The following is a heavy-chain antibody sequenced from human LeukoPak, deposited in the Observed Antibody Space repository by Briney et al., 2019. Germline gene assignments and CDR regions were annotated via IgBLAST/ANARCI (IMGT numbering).Heavy chain of an antibody. Sequence: GGSLRLTCAATGFTFSSYWIHWVRQAPGQGLVWVSRISPDGSSALYADSVKGRFTISRDNAKNTLYLQMNSLRGDDTAVYYCARDSVCPRRRFDSWVQGTLVTVSS. J-gene: IGHJ4*02. CDR3: ARDSVCPRRRFDS. V-gene: IGHV3-74*01. CDR1: GFTFSSYW. D-gene: IGHD5/OR15-5a*01. CDR2: ISPDGSSA.